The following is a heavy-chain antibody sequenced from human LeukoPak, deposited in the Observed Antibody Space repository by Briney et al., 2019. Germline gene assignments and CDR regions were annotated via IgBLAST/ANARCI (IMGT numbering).Heavy chain of an antibody. Sequence: SETLSLTCTVSGYSISSDSYWGWIRQPPGKGLEWIGTISHSGTTYYSPSLKSRVTISIDTSENHFSLDLTSMTATDTAVYYCAKFGSTGGRGFDPWGQGTLVTVSS. D-gene: IGHD3-3*01. CDR1: GYSISSDSY. CDR3: AKFGSTGGRGFDP. V-gene: IGHV4-38-2*02. CDR2: ISHSGTT. J-gene: IGHJ5*02.